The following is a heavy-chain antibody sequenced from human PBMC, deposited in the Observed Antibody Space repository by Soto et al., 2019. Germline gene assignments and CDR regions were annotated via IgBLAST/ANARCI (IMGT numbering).Heavy chain of an antibody. J-gene: IGHJ4*02. Sequence: SETLSLTCTVSGGSISSYYWSWIRQPPGKGLEWIGYIYYTGTTNYNPSIKSRDNISLDTSKNQISLKLSSVIAADTAVYYCARSVGVPYIAAAGHYYFDYWGQGALVTVSS. CDR3: ARSVGVPYIAAAGHYYFDY. D-gene: IGHD6-13*01. V-gene: IGHV4-59*01. CDR2: IYYTGTT. CDR1: GGSISSYY.